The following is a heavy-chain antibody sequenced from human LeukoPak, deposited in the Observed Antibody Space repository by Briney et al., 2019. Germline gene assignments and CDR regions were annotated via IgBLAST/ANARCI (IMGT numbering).Heavy chain of an antibody. D-gene: IGHD3-22*01. J-gene: IGHJ5*02. CDR2: ITGSGGST. V-gene: IGHV3-23*01. CDR3: ARSITMIVDWFDP. Sequence: GGSLRLSCAASGFTFSNYGLSWVRQAPGKGLEWVSGITGSGGSTYYADSVKGRFTISRDNSKNTLYLQMNSLRAEDTAVYFCARSITMIVDWFDPWGQGTLVTVSS. CDR1: GFTFSNYG.